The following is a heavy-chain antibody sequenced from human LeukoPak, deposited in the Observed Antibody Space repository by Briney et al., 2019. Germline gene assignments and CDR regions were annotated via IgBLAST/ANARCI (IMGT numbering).Heavy chain of an antibody. D-gene: IGHD6-6*01. CDR2: ISGSGGSS. CDR3: AKGFEYSSSSSSYYYYYYMDV. Sequence: GGSLRLSCAASGFTFSSYAMSWVRQAPGKGLEWVSVISGSGGSSYYADSVKGRFTISRDNSKSTLYLQLSSLRAEDTAVYYCAKGFEYSSSSSSYYYYYYMDVWGKGTTVTVSS. CDR1: GFTFSSYA. J-gene: IGHJ6*03. V-gene: IGHV3-23*01.